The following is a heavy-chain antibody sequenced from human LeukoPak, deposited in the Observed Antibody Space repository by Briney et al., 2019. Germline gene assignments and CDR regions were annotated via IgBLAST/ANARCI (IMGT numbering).Heavy chain of an antibody. D-gene: IGHD2-15*01. J-gene: IGHJ6*03. Sequence: GGSLRLSCAASGFTFSSYAMSWVRQAPGGGLEWVSALSGSGDTTYPADSVKGRFTISRDNSENRLSLQMDSLRAEDTAVYFCAKDTTAWWYHRAYMDVWGKGTTVTVSS. CDR1: GFTFSSYA. CDR3: AKDTTAWWYHRAYMDV. CDR2: LSGSGDTT. V-gene: IGHV3-23*01.